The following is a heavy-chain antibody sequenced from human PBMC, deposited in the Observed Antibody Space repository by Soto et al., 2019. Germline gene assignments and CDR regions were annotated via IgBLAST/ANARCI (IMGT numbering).Heavy chain of an antibody. D-gene: IGHD6-13*01. CDR3: ARTYIAASRPTASDL. CDR1: GDTFMYYA. V-gene: IGHV1-69*01. CDR2: AIPVFGTT. Sequence: QVQLVQSGAEVRKPGSSVKVSCKASGDTFMYYAFTWVRQAPGQGLEWVGQAIPVFGTTNHAQKFQGRVTFTADESKSTAYMELSSLRFEDTAVYFCARTYIAASRPTASDLWGQGTMVTVYS. J-gene: IGHJ3*01.